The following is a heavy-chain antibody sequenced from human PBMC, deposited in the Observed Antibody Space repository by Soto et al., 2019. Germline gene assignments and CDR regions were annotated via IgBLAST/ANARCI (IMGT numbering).Heavy chain of an antibody. Sequence: PGESLKISCKGSGYSFTSYWIGWVRQMPGKGLEWMGIIYPGDSDTRYSPSFQGQVTISADKSISTAYLQWSSLKASDTAMYYCARHVRGPLIRIRAYYYGMDVWGQGTTVTVSS. D-gene: IGHD3-16*01. CDR1: GYSFTSYW. CDR3: ARHVRGPLIRIRAYYYGMDV. J-gene: IGHJ6*02. V-gene: IGHV5-51*01. CDR2: IYPGDSDT.